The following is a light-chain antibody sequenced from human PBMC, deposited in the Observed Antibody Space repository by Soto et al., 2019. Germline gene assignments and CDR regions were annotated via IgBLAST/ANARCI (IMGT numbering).Light chain of an antibody. V-gene: IGLV2-23*01. CDR1: SSDVGNYNL. CDR3: CSYAGGSFV. CDR2: EGS. J-gene: IGLJ1*01. Sequence: QSALTQPASVSGSPGQSITISCTGTSSDVGNYNLVSWYQQHPGKAPQLMIYEGSKRPSGVSNRFSGSKSGNTASLIISGIQAYDEADYYCCSYAGGSFVFGTGTKVTVL.